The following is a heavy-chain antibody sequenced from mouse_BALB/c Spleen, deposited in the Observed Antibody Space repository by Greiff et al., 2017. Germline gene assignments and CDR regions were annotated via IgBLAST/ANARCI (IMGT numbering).Heavy chain of an antibody. CDR1: GYNFTSYW. Sequence: VQVQQPGAELVKPGTSVKLSCKASGYNFTSYWINWVKLRPGQGLEWIGDIYPGSGSTNYNEKFKSKATLTVDTSSSTAYMQLSSLASEDSALYYCARYYDYDAEAYYAMDYWGQGTSVTVSA. CDR2: IYPGSGST. CDR3: ARYYDYDAEAYYAMDY. J-gene: IGHJ4*01. V-gene: IGHV1-55*01. D-gene: IGHD2-4*01.